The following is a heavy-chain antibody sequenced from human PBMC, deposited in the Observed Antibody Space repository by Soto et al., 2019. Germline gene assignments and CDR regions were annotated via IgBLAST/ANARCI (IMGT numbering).Heavy chain of an antibody. CDR2: ISSSSSYT. V-gene: IGHV3-11*05. J-gene: IGHJ6*02. Sequence: PGGSLRLSCAASGFTFSNYYMSWIRQAPGKGLEWVSYISSSSSYTNYADSVKGRFTISRDNAKNSLYLQMNSLRAEDTAVYYCARGDPPLWFGEGGQGTTVTVSS. CDR3: ARGDPPLWFGE. CDR1: GFTFSNYY. D-gene: IGHD3-10*01.